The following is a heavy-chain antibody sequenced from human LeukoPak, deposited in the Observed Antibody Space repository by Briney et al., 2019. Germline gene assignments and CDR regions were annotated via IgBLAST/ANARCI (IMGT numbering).Heavy chain of an antibody. J-gene: IGHJ6*02. V-gene: IGHV4-34*01. D-gene: IGHD6-13*01. CDR2: IYYSGST. Sequence: SETQSLTCAVYGGSFSGYYWSWIRQHPGKGLEWIGYIYYSGSTYYNPSLKSRVTISVDTSKNQFSLKLSSVTAADAAVYYCAREAAAGRRGPYYYGMDVWGQGTTVTVSS. CDR3: AREAAAGRRGPYYYGMDV. CDR1: GGSFSGYY.